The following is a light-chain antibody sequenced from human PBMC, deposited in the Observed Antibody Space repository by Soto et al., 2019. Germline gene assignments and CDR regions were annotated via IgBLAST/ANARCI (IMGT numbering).Light chain of an antibody. V-gene: IGKV1-33*01. CDR1: QDIAKY. Sequence: DIQMIQSPSSLSASVGDRVTITCQASQDIAKYLNWYQQKPGNAPKLLIYDASELHAGVPSRFSGSGSGTDFTFTISSVKPEDFATYYCQQYDDLLSFGGGTKVEIK. CDR3: QQYDDLLS. CDR2: DAS. J-gene: IGKJ4*01.